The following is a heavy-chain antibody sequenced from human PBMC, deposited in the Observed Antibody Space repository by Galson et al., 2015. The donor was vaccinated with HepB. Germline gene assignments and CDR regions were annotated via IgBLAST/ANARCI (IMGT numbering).Heavy chain of an antibody. Sequence: SLRLSCAASGFSFSSYAMHWVRQAPGKGLEWVAIISYDESYKYFADSVKGRFTISRGNSMNTLYLQMNSLRAEDTAVYYCARGPQVLLWFGELELDYWGQGTLVAVSS. CDR1: GFSFSSYA. CDR3: ARGPQVLLWFGELELDY. CDR2: ISYDESYK. J-gene: IGHJ4*02. D-gene: IGHD3-10*01. V-gene: IGHV3-30*04.